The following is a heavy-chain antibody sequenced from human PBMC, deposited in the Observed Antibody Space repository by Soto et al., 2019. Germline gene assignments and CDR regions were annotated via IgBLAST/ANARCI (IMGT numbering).Heavy chain of an antibody. J-gene: IGHJ5*02. CDR3: ARGGWYDILTGYYNTGDDP. Sequence: GASVKVSCKASGYTFTSYGISWVRQAPGQGLEWMGWISAYNGNTNYAQKLQGRVTMTTDTSTSTAYMELRSLRSDDTAVYYCARGGWYDILTGYYNTGDDPWGQGTLVTVSS. CDR1: GYTFTSYG. CDR2: ISAYNGNT. D-gene: IGHD3-9*01. V-gene: IGHV1-18*01.